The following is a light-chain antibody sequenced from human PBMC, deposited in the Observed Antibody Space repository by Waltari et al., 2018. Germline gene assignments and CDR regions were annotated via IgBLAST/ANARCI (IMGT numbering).Light chain of an antibody. CDR3: QQYGNLPRT. CDR1: QDISNY. CDR2: DAS. Sequence: DIQMTQSPSSLSASVGDRVTITCQASQDISNYLNWYQQKPGKAPKLLIYDASNLETGVPSRFSGSGSGTDFTFTISSLHPEDIATYYCQQYGNLPRTFGQGTKLEI. J-gene: IGKJ2*01. V-gene: IGKV1-33*01.